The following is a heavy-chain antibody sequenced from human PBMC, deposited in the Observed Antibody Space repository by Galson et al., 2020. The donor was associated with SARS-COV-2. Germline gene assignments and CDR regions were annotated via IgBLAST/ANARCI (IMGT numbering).Heavy chain of an antibody. CDR3: ATGPAVAGTLSGYYSYYGMYV. Sequence: ASVKVSCKVSGYTLTELSMHWVRQAPGKGLEWMGGFDPEDGETIYAQKFQGRVTMTEDTSTDTAYMELSSLRSEDTAVYYCATGPAVAGTLSGYYSYYGMYVWGQGTTVTVSS. V-gene: IGHV1-24*01. CDR2: FDPEDGET. CDR1: GYTLTELS. J-gene: IGHJ6*02. D-gene: IGHD6-19*01.